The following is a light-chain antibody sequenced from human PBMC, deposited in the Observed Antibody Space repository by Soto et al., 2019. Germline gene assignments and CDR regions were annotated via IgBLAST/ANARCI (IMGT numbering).Light chain of an antibody. CDR3: QQLNSYPFT. Sequence: IQLTQSPSSLSASVGDIVTITCRASQGISSYLAWYQQKPGKAPKLLIYAASTLQSGVPSRFSGSGSGTDFTLPISSLQPEDFATYYCQQLNSYPFTFGGGTKVEIK. CDR1: QGISSY. V-gene: IGKV1-9*01. J-gene: IGKJ4*01. CDR2: AAS.